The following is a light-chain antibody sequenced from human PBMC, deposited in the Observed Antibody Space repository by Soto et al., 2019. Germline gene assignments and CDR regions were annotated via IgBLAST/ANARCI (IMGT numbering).Light chain of an antibody. J-gene: IGKJ5*01. CDR3: QQYNNWPPQVT. CDR1: QSVATN. V-gene: IGKV3-15*01. CDR2: DAS. Sequence: EIVMTQSPGTLSVSPGERATLSCRASQSVATNLAWYQQRAGQAPRLLIYDASTRASGIPSRFSGSGSGTEFTLTISSLQSEDFALYYCQQYNNWPPQVTFGQGTRLDMK.